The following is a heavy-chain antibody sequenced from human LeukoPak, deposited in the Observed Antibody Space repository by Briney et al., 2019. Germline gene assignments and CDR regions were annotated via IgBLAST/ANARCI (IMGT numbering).Heavy chain of an antibody. CDR2: INPSGGST. CDR1: EYTFTTYY. Sequence: GASVKVSCKASEYTFTTYYIHWVRQAPGQGLEWMGIINPSGGSTTYAQKLQGRVTMTRDTSTSTVYMELSSLRSEDTAVYYCASERYDRTVTFGGVIVLWGQGTLVTVSS. J-gene: IGHJ4*02. D-gene: IGHD3-16*02. V-gene: IGHV1-46*04. CDR3: ASERYDRTVTFGGVIVL.